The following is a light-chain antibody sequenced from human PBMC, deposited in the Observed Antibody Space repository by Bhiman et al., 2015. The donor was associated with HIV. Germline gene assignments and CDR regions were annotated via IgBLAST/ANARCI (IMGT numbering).Light chain of an antibody. V-gene: IGLV2-14*03. Sequence: QSALTQPASVSGSPGQSITISCTGTSSDIGGFNYVSWYQQYPGKAPKLIIYDVSKWPAGVSSRFSGSKSGNTASLAISGLQAEDEADYYCSSKTTSPTFHVLFGGGTKLTVL. CDR2: DVS. J-gene: IGLJ2*01. CDR1: SSDIGGFNY. CDR3: SSKTTSPTFHVL.